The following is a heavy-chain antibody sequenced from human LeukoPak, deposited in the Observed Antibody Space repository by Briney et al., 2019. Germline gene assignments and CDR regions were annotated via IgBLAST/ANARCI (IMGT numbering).Heavy chain of an antibody. CDR2: ISWNSGDI. Sequence: PGRSLRLSCAGSGFTFDDYAMHWVRQAPGKGLEWVAGISWNSGDIVYADSVKGRFTISRDNAKNSLYLQMNSLRAEDTAVYYCARDGIVAALNYWGQGTLVTVSS. CDR3: ARDGIVAALNY. D-gene: IGHD2-15*01. V-gene: IGHV3-9*01. J-gene: IGHJ4*02. CDR1: GFTFDDYA.